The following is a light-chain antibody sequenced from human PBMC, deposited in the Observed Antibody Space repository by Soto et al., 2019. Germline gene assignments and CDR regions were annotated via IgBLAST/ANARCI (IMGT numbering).Light chain of an antibody. V-gene: IGKV1-5*03. CDR3: QQYNTYSRT. CDR1: QSISTW. Sequence: DIQMTQSPSTLSASVGDRVTITCRAGQSISTWLAWYQQKPGKAPKLLIYKASSLEGGVPSRFSGSGSGTEFTLTISSLQPDDFATYYCQQYNTYSRTFGQGTKLEIK. J-gene: IGKJ2*01. CDR2: KAS.